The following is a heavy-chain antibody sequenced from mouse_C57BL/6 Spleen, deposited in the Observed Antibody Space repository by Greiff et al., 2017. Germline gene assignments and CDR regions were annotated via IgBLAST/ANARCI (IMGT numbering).Heavy chain of an antibody. CDR3: ARSSFYYCNYGWFAY. V-gene: IGHV1-55*01. J-gene: IGHJ3*01. Sequence: QVQLQQPGAELVKPGASVKMSCKASGYTFTSYWITWVKQRPGQGLEWIGDIYPGSGSTHHNEKFKSKATLTVDTSSSTAYMQLSSLTSEDSAVYYCARSSFYYCNYGWFAYWGQGTLVTVSA. D-gene: IGHD2-1*01. CDR1: GYTFTSYW. CDR2: IYPGSGST.